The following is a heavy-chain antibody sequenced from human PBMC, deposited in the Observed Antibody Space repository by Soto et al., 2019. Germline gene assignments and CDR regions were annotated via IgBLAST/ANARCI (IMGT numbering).Heavy chain of an antibody. V-gene: IGHV3-7*03. CDR2: IKQDGSEK. Sequence: GGSLRLSCAASGFTFSSYWMSWVRQAPGKGLEWVANIKQDGSEKYYVDSVKGRFTISRDNAKNSLYLQMNSLRAEDPAVYYCARVPHPSRYYYYMDVWGKGTTVTVSS. J-gene: IGHJ6*03. CDR3: ARVPHPSRYYYYMDV. CDR1: GFTFSSYW.